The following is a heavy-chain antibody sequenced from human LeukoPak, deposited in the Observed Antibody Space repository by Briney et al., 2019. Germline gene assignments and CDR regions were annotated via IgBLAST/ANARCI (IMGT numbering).Heavy chain of an antibody. Sequence: PGGSLRLSCAASGFTSRSYPMSWVRQAPGKGLEWVSSISGRGDSIYYADSVKGRFTISRDNSKNTLYLQMNSLRAEDTAVYFCAPSVLSSFDYWGQGTLVIVSS. CDR2: ISGRGDSI. D-gene: IGHD3-3*01. CDR1: GFTSRSYP. J-gene: IGHJ4*02. CDR3: APSVLSSFDY. V-gene: IGHV3-23*01.